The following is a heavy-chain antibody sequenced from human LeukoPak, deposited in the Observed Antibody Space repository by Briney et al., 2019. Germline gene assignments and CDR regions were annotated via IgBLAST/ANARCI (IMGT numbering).Heavy chain of an antibody. Sequence: GGSLRLSCAASGFTFSSYSMNWVRQAPGKGLEWVSSISSSSSYIYYADSVKGRFTISRDNAKNSLYLQMNSLRAEDTAEYYCARDLSPMVRGVIAHWGQGTLVTVSS. CDR3: ARDLSPMVRGVIAH. V-gene: IGHV3-21*01. D-gene: IGHD3-10*01. J-gene: IGHJ4*02. CDR1: GFTFSSYS. CDR2: ISSSSSYI.